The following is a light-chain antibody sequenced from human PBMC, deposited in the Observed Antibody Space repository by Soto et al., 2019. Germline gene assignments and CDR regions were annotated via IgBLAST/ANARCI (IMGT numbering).Light chain of an antibody. V-gene: IGKV3-20*01. Sequence: ELVLTQSPGTLSLSPGERATLSCRASQSVSSSYLAWYQQKPGQAPRLLIYGASSRVTGIPDRFSGSGSGTDFTLTISRLEPEDFAVYYCQQYGSSPKMYTFGQGTKLELK. CDR3: QQYGSSPKMYT. CDR2: GAS. CDR1: QSVSSSY. J-gene: IGKJ2*01.